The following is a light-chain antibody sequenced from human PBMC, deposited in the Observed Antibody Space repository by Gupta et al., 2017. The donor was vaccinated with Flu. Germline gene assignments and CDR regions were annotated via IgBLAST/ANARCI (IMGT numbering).Light chain of an antibody. Sequence: QSALTQPRPVSGSPGQSVTISCPGTSSDVGGYNYVSWYQQHPGNAPKLMIYDVSKRPSGVPDRFPGSKSGNTASLTISGLQAEDEADYYCCSYAGSYTLVFGGGTKLTVL. J-gene: IGLJ3*02. CDR1: SSDVGGYNY. V-gene: IGLV2-11*01. CDR3: CSYAGSYTLV. CDR2: DVS.